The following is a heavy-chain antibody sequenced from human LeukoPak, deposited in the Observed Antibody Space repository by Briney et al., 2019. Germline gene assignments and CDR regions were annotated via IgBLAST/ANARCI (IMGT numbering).Heavy chain of an antibody. CDR1: GFTFSSYG. V-gene: IGHV3-23*01. D-gene: IGHD2-2*01. CDR2: ISGSGGST. CDR3: ARTDEDIVVVPAAMVYWSGAFDI. Sequence: GGSLRLSCAASGFTFSSYGMSWVRQAPGRGLEWVSAISGSGGSTYYADSVKGRFTISRDNSKNTLYLQMGSLRAEDMAVYYCARTDEDIVVVPAAMVYWSGAFDIWGQGTMVTVSS. J-gene: IGHJ3*02.